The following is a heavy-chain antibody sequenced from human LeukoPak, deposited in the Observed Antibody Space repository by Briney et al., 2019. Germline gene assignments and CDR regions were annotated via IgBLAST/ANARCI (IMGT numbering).Heavy chain of an antibody. D-gene: IGHD7-27*01. Sequence: PGGSLRLSCAASGFTFSSYSMNWVRQAPGKGLEWVSSISSSSSYIYYADSVKGRFTISRDNAKNSLYLQMNSLKTEDTAVYYCSRDDNWGQENFDYWGQGTLVTVSS. V-gene: IGHV3-21*04. CDR1: GFTFSSYS. CDR3: SRDDNWGQENFDY. J-gene: IGHJ4*02. CDR2: ISSSSSYI.